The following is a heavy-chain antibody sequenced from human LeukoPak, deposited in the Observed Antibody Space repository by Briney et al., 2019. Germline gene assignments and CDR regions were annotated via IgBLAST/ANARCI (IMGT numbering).Heavy chain of an antibody. CDR1: GYSSTNYG. Sequence: GASVKVSCKASGYSSTNYGISWVRQAPGQGLEWMGWIHIYRGNTNYAQKLQGRVTMTTDTSTSTAYMELRSLRSDDTAVYYCARGPHSSSSGLIWLYYFDYWGQGTLVTVSS. CDR2: IHIYRGNT. V-gene: IGHV1-18*01. D-gene: IGHD6-19*01. CDR3: ARGPHSSSSGLIWLYYFDY. J-gene: IGHJ4*02.